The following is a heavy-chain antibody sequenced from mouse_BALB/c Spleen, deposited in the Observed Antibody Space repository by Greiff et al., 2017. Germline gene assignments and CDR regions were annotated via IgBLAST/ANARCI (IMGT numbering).Heavy chain of an antibody. CDR3: TRGTTAYYFDY. CDR2: INPGSGGT. V-gene: IGHV1-54*01. J-gene: IGHJ2*01. D-gene: IGHD1-2*01. CDR1: GYAFTNYL. Sequence: QVQLQQSGAELVRPGTSVKVSCKASGYAFTNYLIEWVKQRPGQGLEWIGVINPGSGGTNYNEKFKGKATLTADKSSSTAYMQLSSLTSDDSAVYFCTRGTTAYYFDYWGQGTTLTVSS.